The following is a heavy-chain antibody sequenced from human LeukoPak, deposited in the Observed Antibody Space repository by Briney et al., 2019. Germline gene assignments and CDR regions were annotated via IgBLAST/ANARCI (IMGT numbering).Heavy chain of an antibody. D-gene: IGHD6-13*01. J-gene: IGHJ3*02. CDR2: IYYTGST. CDR1: GFTVSSNY. V-gene: IGHV3-66*01. CDR3: AREKRAATGGTMATFDI. Sequence: GGSLRLSCAASGFTVSSNYMSWVRQAPGKGLEWVSVIYYTGSTYYADSVKGRFTISRDNSKNTLYLQMNSLRAEDTAVYHCAREKRAATGGTMATFDIWGQGTLVTVSS.